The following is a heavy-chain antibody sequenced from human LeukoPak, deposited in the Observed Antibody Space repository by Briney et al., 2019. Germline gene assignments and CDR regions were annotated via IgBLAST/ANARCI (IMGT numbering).Heavy chain of an antibody. D-gene: IGHD2-15*01. CDR1: GGSVRNPNYY. V-gene: IGHV4-39*07. CDR3: ARGLIYCSGGSCRSEFDY. Sequence: PSETLSLTCTVSGGSVRNPNYYWGWIRQPPGKGLEWIGSIYISGLTYYNPSLKSRGTISVDTSKNQFSLKLSSVTAADTAVYYCARGLIYCSGGSCRSEFDYWGQGTLVTVSS. CDR2: IYISGLT. J-gene: IGHJ4*02.